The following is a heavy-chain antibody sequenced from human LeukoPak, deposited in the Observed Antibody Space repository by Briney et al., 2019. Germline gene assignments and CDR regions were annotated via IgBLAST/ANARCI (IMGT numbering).Heavy chain of an antibody. J-gene: IGHJ6*03. CDR2: ITSGGGAT. V-gene: IGHV3-23*01. D-gene: IGHD5-24*01. CDR1: GFTFSSYS. Sequence: RPGGSLRLSCAASGFTFSSYSMNWVRQAPGKGLEWVSTITSGGGATFYADSVRGRFTISRDDSKNTLYLLMDSLRAEDTAIYYCAKDGDGRLGYYYYYMDVWGTGTTVTVSS. CDR3: AKDGDGRLGYYYYYMDV.